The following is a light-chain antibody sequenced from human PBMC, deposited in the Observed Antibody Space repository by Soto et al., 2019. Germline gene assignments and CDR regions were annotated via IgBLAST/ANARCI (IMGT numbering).Light chain of an antibody. J-gene: IGKJ1*01. CDR1: QSVSSSY. CDR2: GAS. V-gene: IGKV3-20*01. CDR3: QQYDRSPWT. Sequence: EIVLTQSPGTLSLSPGERATLSCRASQSVSSSYLAWHQQKPGQAPRLLIYGASSRATGLPDRFSGSGSGTDFTLAISRLEPEDVAVYYCQQYDRSPWTFGQGTKVEIK.